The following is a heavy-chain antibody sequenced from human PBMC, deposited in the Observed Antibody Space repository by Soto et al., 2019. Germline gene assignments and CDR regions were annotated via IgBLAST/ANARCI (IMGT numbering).Heavy chain of an antibody. D-gene: IGHD3-10*01. CDR2: INAGNGNT. J-gene: IGHJ6*02. CDR1: GYTFTSYA. CDR3: ARGRLLWGDV. V-gene: IGHV1-3*01. Sequence: QVQLVQSGAEVKKPGASVKVSCKASGYTFTSYAMHWVRQAAGQRLEWMGGINAGNGNTKYSQKFQGRVTISRDTAGSPDYMDLSSLRSADTAVYYCARGRLLWGDVWGQGTTVTVSS.